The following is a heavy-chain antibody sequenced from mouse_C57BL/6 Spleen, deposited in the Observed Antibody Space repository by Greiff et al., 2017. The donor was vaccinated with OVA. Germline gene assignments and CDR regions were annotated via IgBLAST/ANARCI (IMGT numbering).Heavy chain of an antibody. D-gene: IGHD1-1*01. J-gene: IGHJ2*01. CDR3: TRWTTVVDEGDY. Sequence: VQLQQSGAELVRPGASVTLSCKASGYTFTDYEMHWVKQTPVHGLEWIGAIDPETGGTAYNQKFKGKAILTADKSSSTAYMELRSLTSEDSAVYYCTRWTTVVDEGDYWGQGTTLTVSS. CDR2: IDPETGGT. V-gene: IGHV1-15*01. CDR1: GYTFTDYE.